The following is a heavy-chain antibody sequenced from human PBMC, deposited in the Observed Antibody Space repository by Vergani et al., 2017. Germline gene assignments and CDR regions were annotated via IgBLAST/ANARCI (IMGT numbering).Heavy chain of an antibody. CDR2: ISGSGGST. CDR1: GFTFNHYA. V-gene: IGHV3-23*01. J-gene: IGHJ6*02. CDR3: ATADPRDGGYAYHCYYHSMDV. Sequence: EVQLLESGGDLVQPGGSLRLSCAASGFTFNHYAMNWVCQAPGKGLECVSGISGSGGSTYYAGSVKGRFNISRDSSKNTLYLQINSLSAGDTAVYYCATADPRDGGYAYHCYYHSMDVWGQGTTVTVSS. D-gene: IGHD5-12*01.